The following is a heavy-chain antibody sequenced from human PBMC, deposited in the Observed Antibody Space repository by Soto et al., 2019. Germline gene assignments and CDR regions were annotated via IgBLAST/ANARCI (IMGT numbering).Heavy chain of an antibody. CDR2: IYPGDSDT. D-gene: IGHD6-13*01. J-gene: IGHJ6*02. Sequence: PGESLKISCKGSGYSFTSYWIGWVRQMPGKGLEWMGIIYPGDSDTRYSPSFQGQVTISADKSISTAYLQWSSLKASDTAMYYCARGAAVYYYYYGMDVWGQGTTVTVSS. V-gene: IGHV5-51*01. CDR3: ARGAAVYYYYYGMDV. CDR1: GYSFTSYW.